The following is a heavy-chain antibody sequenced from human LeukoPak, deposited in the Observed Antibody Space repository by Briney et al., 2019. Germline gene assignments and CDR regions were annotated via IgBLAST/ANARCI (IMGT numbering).Heavy chain of an antibody. CDR3: ARSSSYDPVPI. V-gene: IGHV1-69*02. D-gene: IGHD3-3*01. J-gene: IGHJ4*02. CDR1: GGTFSSYT. Sequence: SVKVSCKASGGTFSSYTISWVRQAPGQGLEWMGKIVPILGIANYAQKSQGRVTIIADKSTSTAYMELSSLRSEDTAVYYCARSSSYDPVPIWGQGTLVTVSS. CDR2: IVPILGIA.